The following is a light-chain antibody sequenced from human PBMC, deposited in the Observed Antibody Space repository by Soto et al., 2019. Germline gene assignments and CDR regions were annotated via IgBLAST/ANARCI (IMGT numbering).Light chain of an antibody. J-gene: IGKJ1*01. CDR1: QTVRSNF. V-gene: IGKV3-20*01. CDR2: GAS. Sequence: EIVFTEYPRSLSLSPGEKATLSCRASQTVRSNFLAWYQQKPGQAPRLLIYGASSRATGIPDRFSGGGSGTDFTLTISRLEPEDFAVYYCQQYGSYPATSDQRTKV. CDR3: QQYGSYPAT.